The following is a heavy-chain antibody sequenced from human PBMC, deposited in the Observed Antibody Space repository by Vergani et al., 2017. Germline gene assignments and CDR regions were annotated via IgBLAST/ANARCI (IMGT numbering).Heavy chain of an antibody. D-gene: IGHD3-9*01. CDR1: GYTFSNYY. CDR2: INPSGGHT. Sequence: QVQVVQSGAEVKKSGASVKVSCKTSGYTFSNYYMHCVRKAPGQGLEWMGIINPSGGHTNYAQKFQGRVTMTRDTSTSTVYMELSSLRSEDTAIYYCARGDYGIFTSYRYWGQGTLVTVSA. CDR3: ARGDYGIFTSYRY. V-gene: IGHV1-46*03. J-gene: IGHJ4*02.